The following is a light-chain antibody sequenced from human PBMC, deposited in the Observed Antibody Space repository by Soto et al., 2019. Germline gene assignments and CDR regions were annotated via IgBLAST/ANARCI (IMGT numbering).Light chain of an antibody. J-gene: IGKJ1*01. Sequence: ETVMTQSPATLSVSPGERATLSCRASQSVSSNLAWYQQKPGQAPRLLIHGASTRATGVPARFSGSGSGTEFTLTISSLQSEDFPVYYCQQYNNWPPWTFGQGTKVEIK. CDR3: QQYNNWPPWT. CDR2: GAS. CDR1: QSVSSN. V-gene: IGKV3-15*01.